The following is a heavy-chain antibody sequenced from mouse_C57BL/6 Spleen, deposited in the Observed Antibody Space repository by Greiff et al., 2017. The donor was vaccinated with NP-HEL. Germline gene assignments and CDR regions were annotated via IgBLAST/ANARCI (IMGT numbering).Heavy chain of an antibody. V-gene: IGHV2-9*02. CDR1: GYSLTRYG. J-gene: IGHJ2*01. CDR2: IWAGGST. D-gene: IGHD3-3*01. Sequence: QVQLKESGPGLVAPSQSLSITCTVYGYSLTRYGVHWVRQPPGKGLEWLGLIWAGGSTNYNWALMSRLSISIDNSKGLVFLIMNSLQTDDPALYYCARSKFLARYWGQGTTLTVSS. CDR3: ARSKFLARY.